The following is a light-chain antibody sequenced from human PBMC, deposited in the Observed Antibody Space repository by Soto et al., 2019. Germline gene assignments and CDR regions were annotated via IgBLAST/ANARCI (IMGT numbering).Light chain of an antibody. CDR2: GES. V-gene: IGKV3-20*01. Sequence: EIVLTQSPGTLSLSPGERATLSCRASQSVSSSYLAWYQQKPGQAPRLLIYGESSMATDIPGRFSGSGSGTDFTLTISRLQPEDFAVSYCQQYGSSPWTFGHGAKVEIK. CDR3: QQYGSSPWT. J-gene: IGKJ1*01. CDR1: QSVSSSY.